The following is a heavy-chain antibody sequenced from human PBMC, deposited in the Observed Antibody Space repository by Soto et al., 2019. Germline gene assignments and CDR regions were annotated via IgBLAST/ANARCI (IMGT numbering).Heavy chain of an antibody. CDR3: ARIRITMVRGGTYYFDY. D-gene: IGHD3-10*01. CDR2: ISAYNGNT. J-gene: IGHJ4*02. CDR1: AYTFTTYG. V-gene: IGHV1-18*01. Sequence: ASVKVSSKASAYTFTTYGISWLRQSPGPALEWMGWISAYNGNTNYAQKLQGRVTMTTGTSTSTAYMELRSLRSDDTAVYFCARIRITMVRGGTYYFDYWGQGTLVTVSS.